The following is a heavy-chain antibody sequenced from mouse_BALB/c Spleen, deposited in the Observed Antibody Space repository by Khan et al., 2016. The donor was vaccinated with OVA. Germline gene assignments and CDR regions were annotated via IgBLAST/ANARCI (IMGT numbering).Heavy chain of an antibody. V-gene: IGHV1-4*01. CDR3: VRDGAYHRNDGWLAY. CDR2: INPSNGYT. CDR1: GYTFTSYT. J-gene: IGHJ3*01. Sequence: QVQLKESGAELARPGASVKMSCKASGYTFTSYTIHWIKERPGQGLEWIGTINPSNGYTNYNQKFKDKATLTTDKSSTTAYLQLSSLTSADSAVYNGVRDGAYHRNDGWLAYWGQGTLVTVSA. D-gene: IGHD2-14*01.